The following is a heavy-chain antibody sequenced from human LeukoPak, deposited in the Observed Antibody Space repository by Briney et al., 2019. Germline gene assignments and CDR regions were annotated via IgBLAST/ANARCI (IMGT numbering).Heavy chain of an antibody. CDR2: ISSSGNAI. CDR3: ARGTTGYSSSWFDY. CDR1: GFTFGSFG. J-gene: IGHJ4*02. Sequence: GGSLRLSCAASGFTFGSFGMNWVRQAPGRGLEWVSYISSSGNAIYYAESVKGRFTISRDNARNSLYLQMNSLRAEDTAVYYCARGTTGYSSSWFDYWGQGTLVTVSS. V-gene: IGHV3-48*01. D-gene: IGHD6-13*01.